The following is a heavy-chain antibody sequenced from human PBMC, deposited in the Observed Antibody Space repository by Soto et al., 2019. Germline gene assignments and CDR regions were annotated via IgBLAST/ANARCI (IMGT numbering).Heavy chain of an antibody. J-gene: IGHJ4*02. CDR2: IDPSDSYT. D-gene: IGHD6-19*01. Sequence: PGESLKISCKGSGYSFTSYWISWVRQMPGKGLEWMGRIDPSDSYTNYSPSFQGHVTISADKSISTAYLQWSSLKASDTAMYYCARQAKVRGIAVAGPGQFAYFDYWGQGTLVTVSS. V-gene: IGHV5-10-1*01. CDR1: GYSFTSYW. CDR3: ARQAKVRGIAVAGPGQFAYFDY.